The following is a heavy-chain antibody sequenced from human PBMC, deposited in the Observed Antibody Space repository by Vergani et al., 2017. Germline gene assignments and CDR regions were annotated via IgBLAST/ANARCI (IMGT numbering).Heavy chain of an antibody. Sequence: QVQLVESGGGVVQPGRSLRLSCAASGFTFSSYGMHWVRQAPGKGLEWVAVISYDGSNKYYADSVKGRFTISRDNSKNTLYLQMNSLRAEDTAVYYCAKDWDVWSGYSLDYWGQGTLVTVSS. J-gene: IGHJ4*02. D-gene: IGHD3-3*01. CDR1: GFTFSSYG. CDR2: ISYDGSNK. CDR3: AKDWDVWSGYSLDY. V-gene: IGHV3-30*18.